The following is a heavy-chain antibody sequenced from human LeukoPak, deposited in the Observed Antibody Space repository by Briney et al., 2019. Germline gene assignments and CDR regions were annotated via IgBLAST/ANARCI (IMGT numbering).Heavy chain of an antibody. CDR3: ARDRGGEYYDLWSGSLGV. D-gene: IGHD3-3*01. V-gene: IGHV3-21*01. Sequence: GGSLRLSCAASGFTFSSYSMNWVRQAPGKGLEWVSSISSSSYIYYADSVKGRFTISRDNAKNSLYLQMNSLRAEDTAVYYCARDRGGEYYDLWSGSLGVWGQGTTVTVSS. CDR2: ISSSSYI. CDR1: GFTFSSYS. J-gene: IGHJ6*02.